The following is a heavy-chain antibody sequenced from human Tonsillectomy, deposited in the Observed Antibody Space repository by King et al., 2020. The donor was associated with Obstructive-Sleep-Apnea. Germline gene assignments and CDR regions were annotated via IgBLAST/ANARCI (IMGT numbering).Heavy chain of an antibody. J-gene: IGHJ4*02. CDR2: ISYDGTNK. V-gene: IGHV3-30-3*01. Sequence: VQLVESGGGVVQPGRSLRLSCAASGFTFSSYAMHWVRQAPGKGLEWVAVISYDGTNKYYADSGKGRFTISRDNSKNTLYLQLSSLRAEDTAVYYCAGWNDFAYWGQGTLVTVSS. CDR1: GFTFSSYA. D-gene: IGHD1-1*01. CDR3: AGWNDFAY.